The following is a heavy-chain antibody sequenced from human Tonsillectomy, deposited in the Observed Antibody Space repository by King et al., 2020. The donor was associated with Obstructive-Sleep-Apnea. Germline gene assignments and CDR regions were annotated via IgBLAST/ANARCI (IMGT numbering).Heavy chain of an antibody. J-gene: IGHJ4*02. CDR2: IYYSGTT. D-gene: IGHD2-15*01. Sequence: LQLQESGPGLVKPSETLSLTCTVSGVSVSTITYYWAWIRQPPGKGLGWIGSIYYSGTTYYNPSLQGRVTISVDTSKNPFSLKLGSVTAADMAVYYCAKDEADMEGLAGVFDYWGQGALVTVSS. CDR3: AKDEADMEGLAGVFDY. CDR1: GVSVSTITYY. V-gene: IGHV4-39*07.